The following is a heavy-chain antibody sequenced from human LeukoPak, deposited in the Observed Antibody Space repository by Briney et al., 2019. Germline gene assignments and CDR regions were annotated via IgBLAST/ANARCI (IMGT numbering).Heavy chain of an antibody. Sequence: GGSLRLSCAASGFTFDDYAMHWVRQAPGKGLEWVSGISRNSGDIGYADSVKGRFIISRDNAKNSLYLQMNSLRAEDTALYYCTKSTSGSYDFWSGTMDVWGKGTTVTVSS. D-gene: IGHD3-3*01. CDR3: TKSTSGSYDFWSGTMDV. V-gene: IGHV3-9*01. J-gene: IGHJ6*03. CDR2: ISRNSGDI. CDR1: GFTFDDYA.